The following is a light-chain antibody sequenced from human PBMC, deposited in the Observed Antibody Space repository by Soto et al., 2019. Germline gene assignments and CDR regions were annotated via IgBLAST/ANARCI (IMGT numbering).Light chain of an antibody. Sequence: DIVMTQSPDSLAVSLGERATINCKSGQSVLSSSNNKNYLTWYQQKPGQPPRLLISWASTRESGVPDRFSGSGSATDFTLTISSLQAEDVAIYYCQQYYNAPYTFGQGTKLEIK. CDR3: QQYYNAPYT. V-gene: IGKV4-1*01. CDR1: QSVLSSSNNKNY. J-gene: IGKJ2*01. CDR2: WAS.